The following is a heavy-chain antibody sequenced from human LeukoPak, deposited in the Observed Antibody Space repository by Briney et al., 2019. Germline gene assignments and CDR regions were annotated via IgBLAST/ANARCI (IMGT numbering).Heavy chain of an antibody. V-gene: IGHV1-2*02. CDR1: GYTFTGYY. D-gene: IGHD2-2*01. CDR3: ARDMTRYCSSTSCPP. CDR2: MNPNSGGT. J-gene: IGHJ5*02. Sequence: ASVKVSCKASGYTFTGYYMHWVRQAPGQGLEWMGWMNPNSGGTNYAQKFHGRVTMTRDTSISTAYMELSRLRSDDTAVYYCARDMTRYCSSTSCPPWGQGTLVTVSS.